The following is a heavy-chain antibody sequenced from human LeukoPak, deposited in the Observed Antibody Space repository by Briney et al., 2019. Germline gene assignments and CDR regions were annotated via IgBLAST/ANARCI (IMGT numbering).Heavy chain of an antibody. CDR1: GFTFSTYW. J-gene: IGHJ4*02. D-gene: IGHD5-12*01. V-gene: IGHV3-7*01. CDR2: TNQEGSEK. CDR3: ARDPKWLDY. Sequence: EGSLRLSCAASGFTFSTYWMSWVRQAPGKGLEWVANTNQEGSEKYYVDSVKGRFTISKDNAKNSLYLQMNSLRAEDTAVYYCARDPKWLDYWGQGTLVTVSS.